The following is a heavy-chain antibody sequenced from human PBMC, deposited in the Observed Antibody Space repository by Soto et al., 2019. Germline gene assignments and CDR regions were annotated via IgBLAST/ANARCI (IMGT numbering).Heavy chain of an antibody. Sequence: QVQLVESGGDVVQPGRSLRLSCAASGFTFSSYGMPWVRQAPGKGLEWVAVIWYDGSNKYYADSVKGRITISRDNSKNTLYLQMNSLRAEDTAVYYCARSAKSTTQREAFDIWGQGTMVTVSS. CDR2: IWYDGSNK. CDR3: ARSAKSTTQREAFDI. D-gene: IGHD5-12*01. V-gene: IGHV3-33*01. CDR1: GFTFSSYG. J-gene: IGHJ3*02.